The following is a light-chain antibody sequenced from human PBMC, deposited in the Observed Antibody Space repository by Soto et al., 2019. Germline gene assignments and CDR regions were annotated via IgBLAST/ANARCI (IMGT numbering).Light chain of an antibody. CDR3: SSYTSSSTLYV. V-gene: IGLV2-14*01. CDR1: SSDVGGYNY. CDR2: EVS. J-gene: IGLJ1*01. Sequence: QSALTQPASVSGSPGQSITISCTGTSSDVGGYNYVSWYQQHPGKAPKLMIYEVSNRPSGVSTRFSGSKSGNTASLTISGLKAEDEADYSCSSYTSSSTLYVFGTGTKVTLL.